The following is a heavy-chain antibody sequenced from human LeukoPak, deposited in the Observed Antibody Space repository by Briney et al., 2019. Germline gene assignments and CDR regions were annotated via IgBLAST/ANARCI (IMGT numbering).Heavy chain of an antibody. CDR3: AKGGGDYPHWYFDL. V-gene: IGHV3-23*01. D-gene: IGHD4-17*01. Sequence: GGSLRLSCAASGFXFSSYAITWVRQAPGKGLEWVSAIRGSGDSTYYADSVKGRFTISRDNSKNTLFLQMSSLRVEDTAVYYCAKGGGDYPHWYFDLWGRGTLVTVSS. J-gene: IGHJ2*01. CDR1: GFXFSSYA. CDR2: IRGSGDST.